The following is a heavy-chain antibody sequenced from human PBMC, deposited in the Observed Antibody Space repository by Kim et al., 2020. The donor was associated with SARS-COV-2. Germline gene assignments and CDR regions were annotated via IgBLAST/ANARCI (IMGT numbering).Heavy chain of an antibody. J-gene: IGHJ4*02. D-gene: IGHD6-13*01. CDR3: ARHRGIAAAADY. Sequence: YSPSFQGQVTLSADKSISTAYLQWSSLKASDTAMYYCARHRGIAAAADYWGQGTLVTVSS. V-gene: IGHV5-51*01.